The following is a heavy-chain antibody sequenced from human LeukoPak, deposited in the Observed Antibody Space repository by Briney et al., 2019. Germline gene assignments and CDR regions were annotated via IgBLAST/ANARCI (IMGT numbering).Heavy chain of an antibody. D-gene: IGHD2-15*01. V-gene: IGHV3-30-3*01. CDR3: ARAHMAMVVAVPDY. Sequence: GGSLRLSCAASGFTFSNYAMHWVRQAPGKGLEWVAVISYDGSNKYYADSVKGRFTISRDNSRSTLYLQMNSLIAEDTSVYYCARAHMAMVVAVPDYGGQGTLVTVS. CDR2: ISYDGSNK. J-gene: IGHJ4*02. CDR1: GFTFSNYA.